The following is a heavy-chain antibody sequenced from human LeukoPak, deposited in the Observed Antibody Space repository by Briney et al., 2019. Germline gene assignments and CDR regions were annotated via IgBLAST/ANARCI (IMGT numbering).Heavy chain of an antibody. CDR2: IRYDGSNK. CDR3: ANTYYDFWSGCYGTDYLVGY. V-gene: IGHV3-30*02. J-gene: IGHJ4*02. Sequence: GGSLRLSCAASGFTFSSYGMHWVRQAPGKGLEWVAFIRYDGSNKYYADSVKGRFTTSRDNSKNTLYLQMNSLRAEDTAVYYCANTYYDFWSGCYGTDYLVGYWGQGTLVTVSS. CDR1: GFTFSSYG. D-gene: IGHD3-3*01.